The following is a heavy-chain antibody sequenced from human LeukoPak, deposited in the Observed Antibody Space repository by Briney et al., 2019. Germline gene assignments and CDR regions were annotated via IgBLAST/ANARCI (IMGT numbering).Heavy chain of an antibody. J-gene: IGHJ6*02. CDR3: AKSGYSYYYYGMDV. CDR2: INPNSGGT. V-gene: IGHV1-2*02. D-gene: IGHD3-3*01. CDR1: GYTFTGYY. Sequence: VASVKVSCKASGYTFTGYYMHWVRQAPGQGLEWMGWINPNSGGTNYAQKFQGRVTMTRDTSFSTAYMELSRLRSDDTAVYYCAKSGYSYYYYGMDVWGQGTTVTVSS.